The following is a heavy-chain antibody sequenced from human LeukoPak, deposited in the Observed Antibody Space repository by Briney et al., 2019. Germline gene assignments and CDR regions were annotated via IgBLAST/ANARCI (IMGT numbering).Heavy chain of an antibody. CDR1: GNSFGDYY. V-gene: IGHV4-34*01. CDR2: INHSGST. Sequence: SETLSLTCTVSGNSFGDYYWSWIRQPPGKGLEWIGEINHSGSTNYNPSLKSRVTISVDTSKNQFSLKLSSVTAADTAVYYCARFRKTYYYDSSGYLHGWFDPWGQGTLVTVSS. J-gene: IGHJ5*02. CDR3: ARFRKTYYYDSSGYLHGWFDP. D-gene: IGHD3-22*01.